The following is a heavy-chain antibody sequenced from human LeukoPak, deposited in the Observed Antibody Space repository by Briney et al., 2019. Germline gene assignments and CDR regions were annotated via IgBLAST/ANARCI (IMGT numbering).Heavy chain of an antibody. CDR3: AKDLGGKPYYYYGMDV. J-gene: IGHJ6*02. Sequence: GGSLRLSCAASGFTFSRYAMTRGRQAPGEGVGGGSGISGGGGGTFYADSVKGRFTISRDNSKNTLYLQMNSLSAEDTAVYYCAKDLGGKPYYYYGMDVWGQGTTVTVSS. CDR2: ISGGGGGT. V-gene: IGHV3-23*01. CDR1: GFTFSRYA.